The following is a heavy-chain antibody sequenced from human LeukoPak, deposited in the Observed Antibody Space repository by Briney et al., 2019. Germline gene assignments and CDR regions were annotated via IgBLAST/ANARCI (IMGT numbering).Heavy chain of an antibody. J-gene: IGHJ5*02. Sequence: GASVKVSCKASGYTFASYGVSWVRQAPGQGPEWMAWISDYSGNTKYAQKFQDRVTLTADTSTSTVYMELRSLRSDDTAVYYCARDGWSLGPWGQGTLVTVFS. CDR3: ARDGWSLGP. CDR2: ISDYSGNT. V-gene: IGHV1-18*01. D-gene: IGHD2-8*01. CDR1: GYTFASYG.